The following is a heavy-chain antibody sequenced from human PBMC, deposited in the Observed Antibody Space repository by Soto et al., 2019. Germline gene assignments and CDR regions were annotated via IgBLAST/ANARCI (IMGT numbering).Heavy chain of an antibody. CDR2: ISHGGQNI. D-gene: IGHD2-21*02. V-gene: IGHV3-30*18. Sequence: QVQLVESGGGVVQPGRSLRLSCAASGFAFSNQGMHWVRRAPGKGLEWVALISHGGQNIYYADSVKGRFAVSRDNSKNTLFLQLNSLRLNDTAVYYCAKVGTGQPEAFYSWGLGTLVTVSS. CDR1: GFAFSNQG. J-gene: IGHJ5*02. CDR3: AKVGTGQPEAFYS.